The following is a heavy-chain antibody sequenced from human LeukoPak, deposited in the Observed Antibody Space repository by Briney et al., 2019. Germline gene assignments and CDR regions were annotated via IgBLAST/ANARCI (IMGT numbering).Heavy chain of an antibody. CDR3: ARQEVAAAGT. J-gene: IGHJ4*02. CDR1: GGSISSGGYY. CDR2: IYYSGST. V-gene: IGHV4-31*03. Sequence: PSETLSLTCTVSGGSISSGGYYWSWIRQHPGKGLEWIGYIYYSGSTYYNPALKSRVTISVDTSKNQFSLKLSSVTAADTAVYYCARQEVAAAGTWGQGTLVTVSS. D-gene: IGHD6-13*01.